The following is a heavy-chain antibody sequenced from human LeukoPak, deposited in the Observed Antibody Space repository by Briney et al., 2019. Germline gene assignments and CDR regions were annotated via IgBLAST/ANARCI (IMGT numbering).Heavy chain of an antibody. V-gene: IGHV6-1*01. CDR1: GDSVSSNSAA. CDR2: TYYRSKWYN. D-gene: IGHD6-6*01. J-gene: IGHJ4*02. CDR3: ARGGGYSSSSGFDY. Sequence: SQTLSLTCAISGDSVSSNSAAWNWIRQSPSRGLEWLGRTYYRSKWYNDYAVSVKSRITINPDTSKSQFSLQLNSVTPEDTAVYYCARGGGYSSSSGFDYWGQGTLVTVSS.